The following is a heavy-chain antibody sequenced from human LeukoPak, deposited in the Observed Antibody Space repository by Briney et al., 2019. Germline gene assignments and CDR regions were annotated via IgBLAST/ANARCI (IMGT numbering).Heavy chain of an antibody. CDR3: SRDNYYDWPRPCDP. D-gene: IGHD3-22*01. CDR1: GFTFRDYA. J-gene: IGHJ5*02. Sequence: PGRSLRLSCTGSGFTFRDYALSWIRQAPGKGLEWVSFIGSKAYGGTTDYAASVKGRFTISRDDSKSIAYLQMNSLKTEDTAVYYCSRDNYYDWPRPCDPWGQGTLVTVSS. CDR2: IGSKAYGGTT. V-gene: IGHV3-49*03.